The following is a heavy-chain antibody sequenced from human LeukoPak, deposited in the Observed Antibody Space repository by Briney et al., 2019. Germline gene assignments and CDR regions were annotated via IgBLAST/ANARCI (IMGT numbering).Heavy chain of an antibody. J-gene: IGHJ4*02. Sequence: GGSLRLSCAASGVTFSSYAMSWVRQAPGKGLEWVSAISGSGGGTYYADSVKGRFTISRDNSKNTLYLQMNSLRAEDTAVYYCAKGLVVVAATNSFYYSGEGTLVTVSS. CDR1: GVTFSSYA. D-gene: IGHD2-15*01. CDR3: AKGLVVVAATNSFYY. CDR2: ISGSGGGT. V-gene: IGHV3-23*01.